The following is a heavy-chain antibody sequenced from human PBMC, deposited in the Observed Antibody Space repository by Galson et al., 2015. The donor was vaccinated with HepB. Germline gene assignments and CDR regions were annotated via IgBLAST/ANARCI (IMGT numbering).Heavy chain of an antibody. J-gene: IGHJ3*02. Sequence: SLRLSCAASGFTFSSYRMNWVRQAPGKGLEWVSYISSSSSTIYYADSVKGRFTISRDNAKNSLYLQMNSLRDEDTAVYYCARDAPHNLGLSHDAFDIWGQGTMVTVSS. CDR1: GFTFSSYR. V-gene: IGHV3-48*02. D-gene: IGHD3-16*02. CDR2: ISSSSSTI. CDR3: ARDAPHNLGLSHDAFDI.